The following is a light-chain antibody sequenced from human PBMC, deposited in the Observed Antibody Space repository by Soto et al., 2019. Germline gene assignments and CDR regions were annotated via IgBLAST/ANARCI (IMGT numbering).Light chain of an antibody. CDR1: QTVSSN. Sequence: EIEMTQSQATLAFSPGERATLSCRASQTVSSNLAWYQHKPGQTPRLLTYDTSARATGIPDRFSGSGSGTDFTLTISRLEPEDFAVYYCQQYGSSPLTFGGGTKV. CDR2: DTS. V-gene: IGKV3-20*01. CDR3: QQYGSSPLT. J-gene: IGKJ4*01.